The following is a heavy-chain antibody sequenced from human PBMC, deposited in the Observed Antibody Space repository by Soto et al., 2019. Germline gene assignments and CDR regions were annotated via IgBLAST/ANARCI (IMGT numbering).Heavy chain of an antibody. V-gene: IGHV1-2*02. CDR1: GYSVSNYF. J-gene: IGHJ6*02. D-gene: IGHD1-26*01. CDR3: ARIKWGLDYYNGMDV. Sequence: ASVKVSCKASGYSVSNYFIQWVRQAPGQGLEWVAWINPKSAATNYAKKFQGRVSLTWDTSFSTAYMELTRLRPDDTAVYYCARIKWGLDYYNGMDVWGQGTTVTVSS. CDR2: INPKSAAT.